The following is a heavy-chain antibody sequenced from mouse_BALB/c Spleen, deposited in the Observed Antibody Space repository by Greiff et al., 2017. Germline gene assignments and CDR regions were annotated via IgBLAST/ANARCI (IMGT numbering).Heavy chain of an antibody. D-gene: IGHD1-1*01. CDR1: GFTFSSFG. Sequence: EVQRVESGGGLVQPGGSRKLSCAASGFTFSSFGMHWVRQAPEKGLEWVAYISSGSSTIYYADTVKGRFTISRDNPKNTLFLQMTSLRSEDTAMYYCARRGSTTVVPMDYWGQGTSVTVSS. CDR3: ARRGSTTVVPMDY. V-gene: IGHV5-17*02. CDR2: ISSGSSTI. J-gene: IGHJ4*01.